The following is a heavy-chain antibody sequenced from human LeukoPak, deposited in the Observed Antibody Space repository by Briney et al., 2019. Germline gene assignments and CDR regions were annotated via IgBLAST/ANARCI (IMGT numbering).Heavy chain of an antibody. J-gene: IGHJ4*02. CDR1: GSSISTYY. CDR2: VYFRGIT. D-gene: IGHD6-13*01. V-gene: IGHV4-59*01. Sequence: SETLSLTCSVSGSSISTYYWTWIRQSPGKGLEWIGYVYFRGITNYNPSLKNRVTISLDTSKNQISLNMKSVTAADTAIYYCARGRIARMYWGQGTLVTVSS. CDR3: ARGRIARMY.